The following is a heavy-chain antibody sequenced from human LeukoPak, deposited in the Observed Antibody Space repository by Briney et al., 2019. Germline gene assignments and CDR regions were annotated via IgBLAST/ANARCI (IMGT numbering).Heavy chain of an antibody. CDR3: ARDLEQQLFDL. D-gene: IGHD6-13*01. V-gene: IGHV3-21*01. CDR1: GFTFSRYS. Sequence: GGSLRLSCAASGFTFSRYSTNWVRRAPGKGLEWVSSITISSTYLFYADSVKGRFTISRDNAKNSLYLQMNSLRAEDTAVYYCARDLEQQLFDLWGQGTLVTVSS. CDR2: ITISSTYL. J-gene: IGHJ5*02.